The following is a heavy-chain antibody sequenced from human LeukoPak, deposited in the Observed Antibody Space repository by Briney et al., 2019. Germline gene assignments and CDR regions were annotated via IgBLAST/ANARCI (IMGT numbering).Heavy chain of an antibody. CDR2: IYYSGST. V-gene: IGHV4-31*03. D-gene: IGHD2-21*01. Sequence: PSETLSLTCTVSGGSISSGGYYWSWIRQHPGKGPEWIGYIYYSGSTYYNPSLKSRVTISVDTSKNQFSLKLSSVTAADTAVYYCARGCGREDPFDYWGQGTLVTVSS. CDR3: ARGCGREDPFDY. CDR1: GGSISSGGYY. J-gene: IGHJ4*02.